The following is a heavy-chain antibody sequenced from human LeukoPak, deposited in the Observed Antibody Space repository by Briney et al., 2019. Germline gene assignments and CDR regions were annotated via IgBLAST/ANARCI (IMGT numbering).Heavy chain of an antibody. V-gene: IGHV4-30-4*01. Sequence: SETLSLTCTVSGGSISSGDYYWSWIRQPPGKGLEWIGYIFNSGNTYYNPSLKSRVTISVDTSENQFSLKLSSVTAADTAVYYCASGRYGAYPIDWGQGTLVTVSS. D-gene: IGHD5-12*01. CDR3: ASGRYGAYPID. J-gene: IGHJ4*02. CDR2: IFNSGNT. CDR1: GGSISSGDYY.